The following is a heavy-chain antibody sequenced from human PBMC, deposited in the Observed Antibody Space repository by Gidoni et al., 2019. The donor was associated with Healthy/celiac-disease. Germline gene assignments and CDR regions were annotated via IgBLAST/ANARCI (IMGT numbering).Heavy chain of an antibody. CDR1: GCTFSSYA. D-gene: IGHD2-2*01. J-gene: IGHJ6*02. CDR2: IIPIFGTA. CDR3: ARVVVPAAMDYYGMDV. Sequence: QVQLVQSGAEVKKPGSSVKVSCTASGCTFSSYAISWVRQAPGQGLEWMGGIIPIFGTANYAQKFQGRVTITADKSTSTAYMELSSLRSEDTAVYYCARVVVPAAMDYYGMDVWGQGTTVTVSS. V-gene: IGHV1-69*06.